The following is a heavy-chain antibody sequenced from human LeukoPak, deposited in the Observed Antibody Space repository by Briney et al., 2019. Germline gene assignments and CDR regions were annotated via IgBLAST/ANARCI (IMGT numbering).Heavy chain of an antibody. J-gene: IGHJ5*02. CDR2: INPNSGGT. V-gene: IGHV1-2*02. CDR1: GYTFAGYY. CDR3: ARVLLGYCSGGSCYSGWFDP. D-gene: IGHD2-15*01. Sequence: GASVKVSCKASGYTFAGYYMHWVRQAPGQGLEWMGWINPNSGGTNYAQKFQGRVTMTRDTSISTAYMELSRLRSDDTAVYYCARVLLGYCSGGSCYSGWFDPWGQGTLVTVSS.